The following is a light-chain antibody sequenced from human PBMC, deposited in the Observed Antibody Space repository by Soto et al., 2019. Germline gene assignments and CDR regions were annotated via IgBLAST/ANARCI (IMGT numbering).Light chain of an antibody. CDR2: EVS. J-gene: IGLJ2*01. CDR1: SSDVGGYNY. CDR3: SSYTSSSTVV. V-gene: IGLV2-14*01. Sequence: QSALTQPASVSGSPGQSITISCTGTSSDVGGYNYVSWYQQHPGKAPKLMIYEVSNRPSGISIRFSGSKSADTASLTTSGLQAEDEADYYCSSYTSSSTVVFGGGTKLTVL.